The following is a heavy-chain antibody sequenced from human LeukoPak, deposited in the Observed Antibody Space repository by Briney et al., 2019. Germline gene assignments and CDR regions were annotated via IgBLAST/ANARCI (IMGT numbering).Heavy chain of an antibody. CDR3: ARGGITMVRGVTLVDY. CDR2: ISSSGVTI. D-gene: IGHD3-10*01. CDR1: GFTFTNHG. Sequence: GGSLRLSCAASGFTFTNHGMNWVRQAPGKGLEWISYISSSGVTIYYADSLKGRFTISRDNAEKSVHLQMNSLRAEDTAVYYCARGGITMVRGVTLVDYWGQGTLVTVSS. V-gene: IGHV3-48*01. J-gene: IGHJ4*02.